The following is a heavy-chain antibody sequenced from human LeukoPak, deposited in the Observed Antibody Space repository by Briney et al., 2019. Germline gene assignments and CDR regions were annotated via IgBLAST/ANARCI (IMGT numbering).Heavy chain of an antibody. Sequence: SETLSLTCTVSGGSISSSYWSWIRQPAGKGLEWIGQIHSSGNTDYNASLKSRVTMSVGTSQNQFSLKMTSVTAADTAVYYCARDGDRSGFLGWFDSWGQGTLVTVSS. CDR2: IHSSGNT. CDR1: GGSISSSY. CDR3: ARDGDRSGFLGWFDS. D-gene: IGHD3-3*01. V-gene: IGHV4-4*07. J-gene: IGHJ5*01.